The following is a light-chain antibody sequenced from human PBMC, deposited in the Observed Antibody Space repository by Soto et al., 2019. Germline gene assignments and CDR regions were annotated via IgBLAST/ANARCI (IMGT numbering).Light chain of an antibody. CDR2: GAS. Sequence: EIVLTQSPGTLSLSPGERATLSCRASQIVTGTYLTWYQQKPGQAPRLLIYGASSRAPGIPDRFSGRESGTVFTLTISRLEPEDFAVYSCQQYGSPPTTFGQGTKVDIK. J-gene: IGKJ1*01. V-gene: IGKV3-20*01. CDR1: QIVTGTY. CDR3: QQYGSPPTT.